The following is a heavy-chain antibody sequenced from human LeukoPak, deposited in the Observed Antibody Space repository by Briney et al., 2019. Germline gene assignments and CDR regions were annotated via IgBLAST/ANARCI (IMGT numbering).Heavy chain of an antibody. CDR1: GGSFSGYY. Sequence: SETLSLTCAVYGGSFSGYYWSWIRQPPGKGLEWIGEINHSGSTNYNPSLKSRVTISVDTSKNQFSLKLSSVTAADTAVYYCARHCKVGVTRYDSSGFARYYFDYWGQGTLVTVPS. CDR2: INHSGST. V-gene: IGHV4-34*01. J-gene: IGHJ4*02. CDR3: ARHCKVGVTRYDSSGFARYYFDY. D-gene: IGHD3-22*01.